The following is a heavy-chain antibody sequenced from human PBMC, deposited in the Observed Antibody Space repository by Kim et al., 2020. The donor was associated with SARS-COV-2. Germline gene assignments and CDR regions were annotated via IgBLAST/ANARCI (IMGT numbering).Heavy chain of an antibody. Sequence: SETLSLTCTVSGGSISSSSYYWGWIRQPPGKGLEWIGSIYYSGSTYYNPSLKSRVTISVDTSKNQFSLKLSSVTAADTALYYCARGRAWGAVAGTLYYYYGMDVWGQGTTVTVSS. CDR2: IYYSGST. CDR3: ARGRAWGAVAGTLYYYYGMDV. J-gene: IGHJ6*02. V-gene: IGHV4-39*07. CDR1: GGSISSSSYY. D-gene: IGHD6-19*01.